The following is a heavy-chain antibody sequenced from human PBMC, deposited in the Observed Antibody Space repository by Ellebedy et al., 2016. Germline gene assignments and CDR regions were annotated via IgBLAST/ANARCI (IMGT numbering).Heavy chain of an antibody. V-gene: IGHV4-34*01. CDR2: INHSGST. CDR1: GGSFSGYY. CDR3: ARDMVRGVIIRVYYFDY. D-gene: IGHD3-10*01. J-gene: IGHJ4*02. Sequence: SETLSLTXAVYGGSFSGYYWSWIRQPPGKGLEWIGEINHSGSTNYNPSLKSRVPISVDTSKNQFSLKLSSVTAADTAVYYCARDMVRGVIIRVYYFDYWGQGTLVTVSS.